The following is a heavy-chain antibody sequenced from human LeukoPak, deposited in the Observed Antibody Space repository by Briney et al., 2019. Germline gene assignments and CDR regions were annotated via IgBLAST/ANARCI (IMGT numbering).Heavy chain of an antibody. CDR2: ISSSSSTI. CDR1: GFTFSSYG. J-gene: IGHJ5*02. D-gene: IGHD5-24*01. Sequence: PGGSLRLSCAASGFTFSSYGMHWVRQAPGKGLEWVSYISSSSSTIYYADSVKGRFTISRDNAKNSLYLQMNSLRAEDTAVYYCARGGRRWLQTTKIANWFDPWGQGTLVTVSS. CDR3: ARGGRRWLQTTKIANWFDP. V-gene: IGHV3-48*01.